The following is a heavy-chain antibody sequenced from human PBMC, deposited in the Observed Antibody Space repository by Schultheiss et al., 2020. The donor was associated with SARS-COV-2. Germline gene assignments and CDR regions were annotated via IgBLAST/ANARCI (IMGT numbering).Heavy chain of an antibody. CDR3: TGIGYSGYDASIDY. CDR1: GFTFSSYG. D-gene: IGHD5-12*01. Sequence: GGSLRLSCAASGFTFSSYGMHWVRQAPGKGLEWVAVIWYDGSNKYYADSVKGRFTISRDNSKNTLYLQMNSLKTEDTAVYYCTGIGYSGYDASIDYWGQGTLVTVSS. J-gene: IGHJ4*02. V-gene: IGHV3-33*01. CDR2: IWYDGSNK.